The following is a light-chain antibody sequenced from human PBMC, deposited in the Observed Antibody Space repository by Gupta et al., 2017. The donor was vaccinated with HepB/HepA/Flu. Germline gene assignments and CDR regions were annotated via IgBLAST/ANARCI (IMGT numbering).Light chain of an antibody. CDR1: QSVSGSY. J-gene: IGKJ2*01. CDR3: QQYGSSPPYT. Sequence: EIVLTQSPGPLSLSPGERATLSCRASQSVSGSYLAWYQQKPGQAPRLLIYGASSRATGIPDRFSGSGSGTDFTLTISRLEPEDFAVYYCQQYGSSPPYTFGQGTKLEIK. CDR2: GAS. V-gene: IGKV3-20*01.